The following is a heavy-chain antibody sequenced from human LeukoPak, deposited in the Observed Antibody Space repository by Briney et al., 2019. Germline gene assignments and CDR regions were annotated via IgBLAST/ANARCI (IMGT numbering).Heavy chain of an antibody. J-gene: IGHJ4*02. Sequence: GGSLRLSCAASGFTSSSYGMHWVRQAPGKGLEWVAFIRYDGSNKYYADSVKGRFTVSRDNSKNTLYLQMNSLRAEDTAVYHCAKDRVPGSGSYWSRRYFDYWGQGTLVTVSS. D-gene: IGHD3-10*01. CDR3: AKDRVPGSGSYWSRRYFDY. V-gene: IGHV3-30*02. CDR1: GFTSSSYG. CDR2: IRYDGSNK.